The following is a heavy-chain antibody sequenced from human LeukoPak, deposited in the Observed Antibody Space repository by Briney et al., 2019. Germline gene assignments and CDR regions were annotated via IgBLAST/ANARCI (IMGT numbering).Heavy chain of an antibody. CDR2: ISSGSRTR. CDR3: ARESISGHRYFDY. Sequence: PGGSLRLSCAASGFTFSGYSMNWVRQAPGKGLEWVSYISSGSRTRYYADSVKGLFTVYRDNAKNSLYLQMNRLRAEDTAVYYWARESISGHRYFDYWGQGALVTVSS. D-gene: IGHD1-26*01. V-gene: IGHV3-48*01. CDR1: GFTFSGYS. J-gene: IGHJ4*02.